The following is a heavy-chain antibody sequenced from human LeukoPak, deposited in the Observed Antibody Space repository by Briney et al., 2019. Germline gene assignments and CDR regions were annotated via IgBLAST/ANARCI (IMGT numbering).Heavy chain of an antibody. CDR1: GFTFSSYA. CDR3: ARERLYGASALDY. Sequence: GGSLRLSCAVSGFTFSSYAMHWVRQAPGKGLERVANIKDDGTEKHYVDSLRGRFTISRDNSKNSVYLQINSLRAEDTAVYYCARERLYGASALDYWGQGTVVTVSS. CDR2: IKDDGTEK. V-gene: IGHV3-7*01. D-gene: IGHD4-17*01. J-gene: IGHJ4*02.